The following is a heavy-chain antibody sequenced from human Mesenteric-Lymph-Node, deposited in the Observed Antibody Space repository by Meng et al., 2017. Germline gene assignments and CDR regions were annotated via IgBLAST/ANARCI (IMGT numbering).Heavy chain of an antibody. CDR3: AKDMAPSWGGSGSYTYDY. CDR2: INTDGTIT. J-gene: IGHJ4*01. Sequence: GGSLRLSCAASGFTFNSHWMHWVRQAAGKGLVWVSTINTDGTITSFADYVKGRVTISRDNAKNTLFLQMNSLRAEDTALYYCAKDMAPSWGGSGSYTYDYWGQGTRVTVSS. D-gene: IGHD3-10*01. V-gene: IGHV3-74*01. CDR1: GFTFNSHW.